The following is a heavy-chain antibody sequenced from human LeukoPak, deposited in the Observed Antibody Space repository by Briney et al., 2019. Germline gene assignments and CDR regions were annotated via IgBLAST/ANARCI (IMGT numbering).Heavy chain of an antibody. J-gene: IGHJ6*02. CDR2: MNPNSGNT. D-gene: IGHD6-19*01. V-gene: IGHV1-8*02. Sequence: ASVKVSCKASGYIFTNYAMHWVRRAPGQGLEWMGWMNPNSGNTGYAQKFQGRVTMTRNTSISTAYMELSSLRSEDTAVYYCARSKIAVAGNYYYYGMDVWGQGTTVTVSS. CDR1: GYIFTNYA. CDR3: ARSKIAVAGNYYYYGMDV.